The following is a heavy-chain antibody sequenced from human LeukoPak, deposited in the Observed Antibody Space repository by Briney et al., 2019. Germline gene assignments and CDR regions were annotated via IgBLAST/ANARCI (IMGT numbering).Heavy chain of an antibody. CDR3: AGDLWSSSYNHYYGMDV. D-gene: IGHD6-13*01. Sequence: PGGSLRLSCAASGFTFSSYWMTWVRQAPGKGLEWVANINPDGSEKDYVDSVKGRFTISRDNAKNSLDLQMNNLRAEDTAVYFCAGDLWSSSYNHYYGMDVWGQGTTVTVSS. CDR2: INPDGSEK. J-gene: IGHJ6*02. CDR1: GFTFSSYW. V-gene: IGHV3-7*01.